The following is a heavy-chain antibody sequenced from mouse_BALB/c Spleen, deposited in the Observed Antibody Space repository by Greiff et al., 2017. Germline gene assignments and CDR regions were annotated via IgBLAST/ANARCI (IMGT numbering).Heavy chain of an antibody. Sequence: VMLVESGPGLVQPSQSLSITCTVSGFSLTSYGVHWVRQSPGKGLEWLGVIWSGGSTDYNAAFISRLSISKDNSKSQVFFKMNSLQADDTAIYYCARNLGYYVGAMDYWGQGTSVTVSS. J-gene: IGHJ4*01. CDR1: GFSLTSYG. CDR2: IWSGGST. V-gene: IGHV2-4-1*01. CDR3: ARNLGYYVGAMDY. D-gene: IGHD2-3*01.